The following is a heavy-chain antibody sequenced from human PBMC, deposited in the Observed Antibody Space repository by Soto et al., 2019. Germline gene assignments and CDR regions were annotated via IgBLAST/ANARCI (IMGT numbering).Heavy chain of an antibody. Sequence: SETLSLTCAVYGGSFRGYYWSWIRQPPGKGLEWMGEINHSGSTNYNPSLKSRVTISVDTSKNQFSLKLSSVTAADTAVYYCARDGYSSSSGYYYYYMDVWGKGTTVTVSS. CDR2: INHSGST. J-gene: IGHJ6*03. V-gene: IGHV4-34*01. D-gene: IGHD6-6*01. CDR1: GGSFRGYY. CDR3: ARDGYSSSSGYYYYYMDV.